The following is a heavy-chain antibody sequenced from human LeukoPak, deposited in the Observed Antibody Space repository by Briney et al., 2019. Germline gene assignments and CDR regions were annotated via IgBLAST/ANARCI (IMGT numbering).Heavy chain of an antibody. CDR3: ARERYSNYEANAFDI. CDR2: ISAYNSYT. CDR1: GYTLTSYG. J-gene: IGHJ3*02. D-gene: IGHD4-11*01. Sequence: ASVKVSCEASGYTLTSYGLSWVRQAPGLGLEWMASISAYNSYTNYAQNVQGRVTLTTDTSTSTAYMELRSLRSDDTALYYCARERYSNYEANAFDIWGQGTMVTVSS. V-gene: IGHV1-18*01.